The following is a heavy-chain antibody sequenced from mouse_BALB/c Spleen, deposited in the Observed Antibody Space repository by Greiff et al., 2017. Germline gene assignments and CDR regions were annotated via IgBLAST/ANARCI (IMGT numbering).Heavy chain of an antibody. CDR1: GYSITSDYA. Sequence: EVKVEESGPGLVKPSQSLSLTCTVTGYSITSDYAWNWIRQFPGNKLEWMGYISYSGSTSYNPSLKSRISITRDTSKNQFFLQLNSVTTEDTATYYCARGLITTVVEGDYYAMDYWGQGTSVTVSS. V-gene: IGHV3-2*02. J-gene: IGHJ4*01. CDR2: ISYSGST. CDR3: ARGLITTVVEGDYYAMDY. D-gene: IGHD1-1*01.